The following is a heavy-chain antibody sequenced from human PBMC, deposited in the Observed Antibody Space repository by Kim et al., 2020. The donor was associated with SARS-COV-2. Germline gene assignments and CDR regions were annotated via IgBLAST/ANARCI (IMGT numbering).Heavy chain of an antibody. Sequence: GGSLRLSCAASGFTFSSYSMNWVRQAPGKGLEWVSSISSSSSYIYYADSVKGRFTISRDNAKNSLYLQMNSLRAEDTAVYYCARQHDLDIVVVTAIPGDDAFDIWGQGTMVTVSS. D-gene: IGHD2-21*02. V-gene: IGHV3-21*01. CDR2: ISSSSSYI. CDR3: ARQHDLDIVVVTAIPGDDAFDI. J-gene: IGHJ3*02. CDR1: GFTFSSYS.